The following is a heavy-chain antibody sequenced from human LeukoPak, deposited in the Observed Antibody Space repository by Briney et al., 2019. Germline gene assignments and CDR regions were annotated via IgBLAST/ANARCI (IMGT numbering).Heavy chain of an antibody. Sequence: SETLSLTCTVSGGSISRSEYYWGWIRQPPGKGLEWIGTISYSGSTDYNPPLKSRVTISVDTSNNQFSLNLTSVTAADTAVYYCARHRRSVSPNLIDYWGQGTLVTVSS. CDR1: GGSISRSEYY. CDR3: ARHRRSVSPNLIDY. J-gene: IGHJ4*02. V-gene: IGHV4-39*01. D-gene: IGHD1-14*01. CDR2: ISYSGST.